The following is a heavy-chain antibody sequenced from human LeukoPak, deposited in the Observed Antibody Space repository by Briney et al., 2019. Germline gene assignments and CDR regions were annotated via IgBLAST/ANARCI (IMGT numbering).Heavy chain of an antibody. Sequence: GGSLRLSCEASGFGFGGFWMNWVRQAPGKGPERVANINQDGSEKLYVDSVKGRFTISRDNAKSSLCLQMNSLRVEDTAVYYCTRDVREAYDIWGHGTMVTVSS. J-gene: IGHJ3*02. CDR1: GFGFGGFW. D-gene: IGHD3-16*01. CDR2: INQDGSEK. V-gene: IGHV3-7*01. CDR3: TRDVREAYDI.